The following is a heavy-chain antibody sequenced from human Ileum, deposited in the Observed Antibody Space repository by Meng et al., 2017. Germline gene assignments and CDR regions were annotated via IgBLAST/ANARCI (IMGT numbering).Heavy chain of an antibody. CDR3: AREWSGSYRHFDY. D-gene: IGHD1-26*01. J-gene: IGHJ4*02. Sequence: VPVQESGPGLPKPSGTLSLTCAVSGVSIGTSDWWSWVRQPPGKGLEWIGEIHHSGSTNYNPSLKSRVTISVDKSKNQFSLKLNSVTAADTAVYYCAREWSGSYRHFDYWGQGTLVTVSS. CDR2: IHHSGST. V-gene: IGHV4-4*02. CDR1: GVSIGTSDW.